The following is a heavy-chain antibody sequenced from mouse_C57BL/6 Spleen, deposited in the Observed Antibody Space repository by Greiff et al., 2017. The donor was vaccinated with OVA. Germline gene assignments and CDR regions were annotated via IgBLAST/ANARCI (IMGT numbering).Heavy chain of an antibody. CDR1: GFTFSDYG. V-gene: IGHV5-17*01. CDR2: ISSGSSTI. CDR3: ARETYLGFAY. Sequence: DVMLVESGGGLVKPGGSLKLSCAASGFTFSDYGMHWVRQAPEKGLEWVAYISSGSSTIYYADTVKGRFTISRDNAKNTLFLQMTSLRSEDTAMYYCARETYLGFAYWGQGTLVTVSA. D-gene: IGHD5-1*01. J-gene: IGHJ3*01.